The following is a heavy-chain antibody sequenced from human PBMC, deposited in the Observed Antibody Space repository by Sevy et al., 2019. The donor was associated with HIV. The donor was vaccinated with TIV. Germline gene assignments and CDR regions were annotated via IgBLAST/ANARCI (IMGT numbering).Heavy chain of an antibody. Sequence: SETLSLTCTVSGDSVSSGSYFWSLIRQPPGKGLEWIGYISYSGSTNYNPSLKSRVTISVDTSKKQFSLKLTSVTAADTAVYFCARGSRGYSYGWGQGTLVTVSS. CDR3: ARGSRGYSYG. V-gene: IGHV4-61*01. CDR1: GDSVSSGSYF. CDR2: ISYSGST. J-gene: IGHJ4*02. D-gene: IGHD5-18*01.